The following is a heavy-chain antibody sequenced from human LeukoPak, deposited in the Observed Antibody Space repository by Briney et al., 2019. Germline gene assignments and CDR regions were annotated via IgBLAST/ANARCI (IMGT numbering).Heavy chain of an antibody. CDR2: IKPDGSEK. CDR1: GFTVSNNY. V-gene: IGHV3-7*01. J-gene: IGHJ5*01. Sequence: PGGSLRLSCAASGFTVSNNYMSWVRKAPGKGLEWVATIKPDGSEKYHVDSVSGRFTISRDNTNDSLFLQMNSLRVDDTAVYYCVRGGTYWTVSWGQGTLVNVS. CDR3: VRGGTYWTVS.